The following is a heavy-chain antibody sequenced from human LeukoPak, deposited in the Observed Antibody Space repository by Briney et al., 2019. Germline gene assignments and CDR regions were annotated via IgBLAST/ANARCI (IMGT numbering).Heavy chain of an antibody. V-gene: IGHV1-24*01. J-gene: IGHJ4*02. CDR1: GNTLTDLS. D-gene: IGHD2-15*01. Sequence: ASVMVSCKVSGNTLTDLSIRWVRQAPEKGLDWMGGFDPEDAEVIYAEKFQDRVTMTEDPSTDTAYLELSSLRSEDTAVYYCAAEGQWSLVHYFNSWGQGTLVTVSS. CDR2: FDPEDAEV. CDR3: AAEGQWSLVHYFNS.